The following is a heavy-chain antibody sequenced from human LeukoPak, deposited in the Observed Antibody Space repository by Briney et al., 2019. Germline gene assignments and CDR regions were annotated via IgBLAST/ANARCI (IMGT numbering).Heavy chain of an antibody. CDR2: LSYDGSNN. V-gene: IGHV3-30*18. CDR3: AKDASTVTLHADY. D-gene: IGHD4-17*01. CDR1: GFTFSSFG. J-gene: IGHJ4*02. Sequence: GGSLRLSCAASGFTFSSFGMHWVRQAPGKGLEWVAVLSYDGSNNYYADSVKGRFTISKDNSKNTLYLQMNSLRAEDTAVYYCAKDASTVTLHADYWGQGTLVTVSS.